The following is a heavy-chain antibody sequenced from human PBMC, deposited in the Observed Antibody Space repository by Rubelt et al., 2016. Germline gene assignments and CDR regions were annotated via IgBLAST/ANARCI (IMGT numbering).Heavy chain of an antibody. CDR3: ARAGWYYYDSSGYYYLDY. V-gene: IGHV3-53*04. CDR2: IYSGGST. J-gene: IGHJ4*02. D-gene: IGHD3-22*01. Sequence: WVRQAPGKGLEWVSVIYSGGSTYYADSVKGRFTISRHNSKNTLYLQMNSLRAEDTAVYYCARAGWYYYDSSGYYYLDYWGQGTLVTVSS.